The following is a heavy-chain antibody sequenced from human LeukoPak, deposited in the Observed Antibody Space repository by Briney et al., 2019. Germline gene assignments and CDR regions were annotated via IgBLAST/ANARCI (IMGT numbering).Heavy chain of an antibody. CDR3: ARVLVPTSIRWGIALAGGAFDI. D-gene: IGHD6-19*01. CDR2: INHSGRT. CDR1: GGSFSGYY. Sequence: PSETLSPTWAVYGGSFSGYYCGWIRQPPGKGLEWIGEINHSGRTNYNTSLKSRVTISVDTSKNQFSLKLSAVSAAGTAVYYCARVLVPTSIRWGIALAGGAFDIWGEGTMVTVSS. J-gene: IGHJ3*02. V-gene: IGHV4-34*01.